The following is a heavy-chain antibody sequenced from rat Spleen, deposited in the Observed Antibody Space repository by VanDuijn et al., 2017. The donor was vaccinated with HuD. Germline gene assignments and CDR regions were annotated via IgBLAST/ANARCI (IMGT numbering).Heavy chain of an antibody. Sequence: EVQLVESGGGLVQPGRSLKLSCAASGFTFSDYGVAWVRQAPTTGLEWVATISYGDSSGHSGTYYRDSVKGQFTISRDKAESTLSLRMESLRSEDTATYYRARRHYGYTDYFDYWGQGVMVTVSS. CDR2: ISYGDSSGHSGT. CDR3: ARRHYGYTDYFDY. J-gene: IGHJ2*01. V-gene: IGHV5-29*01. D-gene: IGHD1-9*01. CDR1: GFTFSDYG.